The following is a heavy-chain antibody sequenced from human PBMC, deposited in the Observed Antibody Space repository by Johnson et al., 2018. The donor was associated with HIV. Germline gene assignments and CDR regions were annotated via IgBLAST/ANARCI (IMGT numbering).Heavy chain of an antibody. Sequence: EVQLVESGGGLVQPGRSLRLSCAASGFSFDDYAMHWVRQVPGKGLEWVSGISWNGGRVGYGDSVKGRFTLSRDNAKNSLFLQMNSLRAEDTALYYCARVDPRGYLGGSYYERDAFDIWGQGTMVTVSS. J-gene: IGHJ3*02. CDR2: ISWNGGRV. D-gene: IGHD1-26*01. V-gene: IGHV3-9*01. CDR3: ARVDPRGYLGGSYYERDAFDI. CDR1: GFSFDDYA.